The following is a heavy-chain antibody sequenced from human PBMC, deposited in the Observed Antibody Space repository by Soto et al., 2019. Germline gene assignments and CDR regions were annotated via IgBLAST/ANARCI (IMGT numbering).Heavy chain of an antibody. CDR2: VNHSGSP. CDR3: ADQTSAGYFDS. CDR1: GGSSSSFY. J-gene: IGHJ4*02. Sequence: NPSETLSLTCAVYGGSSSSFYWSWIRQSPGKGLEWIGEVNHSGSPIYNPSLKTRATISLDASRNQFSLTLNSLTAADTAVYYCADQTSAGYFDSWGQGTLVTVSS. V-gene: IGHV4-34*01. D-gene: IGHD6-13*01.